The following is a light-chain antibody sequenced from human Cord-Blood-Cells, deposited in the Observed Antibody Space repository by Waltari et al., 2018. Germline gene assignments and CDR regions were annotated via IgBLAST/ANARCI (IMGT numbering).Light chain of an antibody. V-gene: IGLV2-11*01. Sequence: QSALTQPRSVSGSPGQSVTISGTGTSREVGGYNYVSWYQQHPGNAPQLMIYDVSKRPSGVPDRFSGSKSGNTASLTISGLQAEDEADYYCCSYAGSYLNWVFGGGTKLTVL. CDR1: SREVGGYNY. J-gene: IGLJ3*02. CDR2: DVS. CDR3: CSYAGSYLNWV.